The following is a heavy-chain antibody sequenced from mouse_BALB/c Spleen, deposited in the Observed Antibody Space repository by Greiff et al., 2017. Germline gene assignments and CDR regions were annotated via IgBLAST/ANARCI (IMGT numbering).Heavy chain of an antibody. D-gene: IGHD2-1*01. CDR2: ISYSGST. J-gene: IGHJ4*01. V-gene: IGHV3-8*02. Sequence: EVKLMESGPSLVKPSQTLSLTCSVTGDSITSGYWNWIRKFPGNKLEYMGYISYSGSTYYNPSLKSRISITRDTSKNQYYLQLNSVTTEDTATYYCARLVYYGNLYYAMDYWGQGTSVTVSS. CDR1: GDSITSGY. CDR3: ARLVYYGNLYYAMDY.